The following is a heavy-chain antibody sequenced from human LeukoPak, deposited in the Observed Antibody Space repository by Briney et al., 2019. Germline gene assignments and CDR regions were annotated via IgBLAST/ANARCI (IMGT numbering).Heavy chain of an antibody. CDR1: GFTVSSYA. D-gene: IGHD3-10*01. CDR2: ISDGGGST. V-gene: IGHV3-23*01. CDR3: AKVPYSDYGSGRPPFMDV. J-gene: IGHJ6*02. Sequence: PGGSLRLSCAASGFTVSSYAMSWVRQAPGKGLEWVSTISDGGGSTYYADSVKGQFTISRDNSKSTLYLVMNSLRADDTAVYHCAKVPYSDYGSGRPPFMDVWGQGTTVAISS.